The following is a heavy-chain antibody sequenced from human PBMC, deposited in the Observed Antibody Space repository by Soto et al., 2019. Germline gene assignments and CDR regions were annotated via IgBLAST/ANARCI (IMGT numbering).Heavy chain of an antibody. Sequence: QVQLVQSGAEVKKPGASVQVSCKASGLAFPIDDIIWVRQTIGQGLAFMGWMNPSGSNTGYAQKFQGRATFTWNTPTSTAYMDLSGLRSEDTAVYYCARYRTKVPVAFDVWGQGTMVTVSS. CDR1: GLAFPIDD. CDR2: MNPSGSNT. J-gene: IGHJ3*01. V-gene: IGHV1-8*01. D-gene: IGHD3-16*02. CDR3: ARYRTKVPVAFDV.